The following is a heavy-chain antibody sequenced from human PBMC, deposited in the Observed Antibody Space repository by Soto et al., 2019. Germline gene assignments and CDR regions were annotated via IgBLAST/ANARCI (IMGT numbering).Heavy chain of an antibody. V-gene: IGHV3-21*01. CDR2: ISSSSSYI. CDR1: GFTFSSYS. J-gene: IGHJ4*02. Sequence: GSLRLSCAASGFTFSSYSMNWVRQAPGKGLEWVSSISSSSSYIYYADSVKGRFTISRDNAKNSLYLQMNSLRAEDTAVYYCARDREDGYNCYFDYWGQGTLVTVSS. CDR3: ARDREDGYNCYFDY. D-gene: IGHD5-12*01.